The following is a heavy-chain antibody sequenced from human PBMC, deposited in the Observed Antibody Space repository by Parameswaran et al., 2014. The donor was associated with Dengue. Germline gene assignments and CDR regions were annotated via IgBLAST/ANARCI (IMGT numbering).Heavy chain of an antibody. Sequence: QMPGKGLEWVSVIYSGGSTYYADSVKGRFTISRDNSKNTLYLQMNSLRAEDTAVYYCAREAAMGTYYYYGMDVWGQGTTVTVSS. V-gene: IGHV3-53*01. CDR3: AREAAMGTYYYYGMDV. J-gene: IGHJ6*02. CDR2: IYSGGST. D-gene: IGHD5-18*01.